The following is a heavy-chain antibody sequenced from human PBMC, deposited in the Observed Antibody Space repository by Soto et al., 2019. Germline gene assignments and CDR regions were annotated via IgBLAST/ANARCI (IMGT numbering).Heavy chain of an antibody. V-gene: IGHV1-46*01. CDR3: ARTRWELLSYYYYGMDV. D-gene: IGHD1-26*01. Sequence: ASVKVSCKASGYTFTSYYMHWVRQAPGQGLEWMGIINPSGGSTSYAQKFQGRVTMTRDTSASTVYMELSSLRSEDTAVYYCARTRWELLSYYYYGMDVWGQGTTVTVSS. CDR1: GYTFTSYY. J-gene: IGHJ6*02. CDR2: INPSGGST.